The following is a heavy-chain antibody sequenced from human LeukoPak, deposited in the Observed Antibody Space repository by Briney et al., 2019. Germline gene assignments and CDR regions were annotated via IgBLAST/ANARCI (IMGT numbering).Heavy chain of an antibody. J-gene: IGHJ3*02. CDR2: IIPILGIT. CDR1: GGTFSNYA. D-gene: IGHD3-22*01. Sequence: SVKVSCKASGGTFSNYAISWMRQAPGQGLEWMGRIIPILGITNYAQKFQGRVTITADKSTSTAYMELSSLRSEDTAVYYCARHQDIYYYDSSGYRDGFDIWGQGTMVTVSS. V-gene: IGHV1-69*04. CDR3: ARHQDIYYYDSSGYRDGFDI.